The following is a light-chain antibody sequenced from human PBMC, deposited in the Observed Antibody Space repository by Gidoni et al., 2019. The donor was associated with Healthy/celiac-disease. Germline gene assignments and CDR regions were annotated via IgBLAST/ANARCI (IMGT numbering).Light chain of an antibody. CDR3: QKYYSTPVT. J-gene: IGKJ2*01. CDR1: QSVLYSSNNKNY. V-gene: IGKV4-1*01. CDR2: WAS. Sequence: DIVVTQSPDPPAVSLGERATINCKSSQSVLYSSNNKNYLAWYQQKPGQPPKLLIYWASTRESGVPDRFSGSGSGTDFTLTISSLQAEDVAVYYCQKYYSTPVTFGQGTKLEIK.